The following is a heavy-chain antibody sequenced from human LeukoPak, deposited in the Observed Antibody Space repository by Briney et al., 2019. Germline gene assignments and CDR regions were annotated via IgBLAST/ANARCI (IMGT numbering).Heavy chain of an antibody. Sequence: GGSLRLSCAASGFTFSSYGMHWVRQAPGKGLEWVAFIRYDGSNKYYADSVKGRFTISRDNSKNTLYLQMNSLRAEDTAVYYCAKESDCSSTSCYSFDYWGQGTLVTVSS. V-gene: IGHV3-30*02. J-gene: IGHJ4*02. CDR3: AKESDCSSTSCYSFDY. CDR2: IRYDGSNK. CDR1: GFTFSSYG. D-gene: IGHD2-2*01.